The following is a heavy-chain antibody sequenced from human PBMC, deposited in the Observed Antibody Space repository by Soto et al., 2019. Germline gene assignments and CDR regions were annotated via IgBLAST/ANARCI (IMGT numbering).Heavy chain of an antibody. CDR1: GFTFSSYS. J-gene: IGHJ3*02. V-gene: IGHV3-48*01. Sequence: GGSLRLSCAASGFTFSSYSMNWVRQAPGKGLEWVSYISSSSSTIYYADSVKGRFTISRDNAKNSLYLQMNSLRAEDTAVYYCARERDWPGGDAFDIWGQGTMVTVSS. CDR2: ISSSSSTI. D-gene: IGHD3-16*01. CDR3: ARERDWPGGDAFDI.